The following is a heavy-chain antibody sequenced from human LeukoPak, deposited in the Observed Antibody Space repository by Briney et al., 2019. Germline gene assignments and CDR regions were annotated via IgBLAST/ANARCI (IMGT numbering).Heavy chain of an antibody. Sequence: SETLSLTCAVYGGSFSGYYWSRIRQPPGKGLEWIGEINHSGSTNYNPSLKSRVTISVDTSKNQFSLKLSSVTAADTAVYYCASRVAIAAAGTESDYWGQGTLVTVSS. V-gene: IGHV4-34*01. CDR1: GGSFSGYY. D-gene: IGHD6-13*01. J-gene: IGHJ4*02. CDR3: ASRVAIAAAGTESDY. CDR2: INHSGST.